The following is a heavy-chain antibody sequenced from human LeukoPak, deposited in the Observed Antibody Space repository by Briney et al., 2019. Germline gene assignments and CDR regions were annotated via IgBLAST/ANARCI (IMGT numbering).Heavy chain of an antibody. CDR1: GFTFSSYG. CDR3: TKGSPRTMES. D-gene: IGHD4/OR15-4a*01. V-gene: IGHV3-30*02. Sequence: GGSLRLSCAGSGFTFSSYGMHWVRLAPGKGLEWVAFIPFDGNNKYYAESLKGRLTISRDNSRNTLYLQMNSLRADDTAIYYCTKGSPRTMESWGQGTLVTVSS. CDR2: IPFDGNNK. J-gene: IGHJ4*02.